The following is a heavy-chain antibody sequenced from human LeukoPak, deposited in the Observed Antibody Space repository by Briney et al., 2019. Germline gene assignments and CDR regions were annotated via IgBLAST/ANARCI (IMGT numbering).Heavy chain of an antibody. CDR2: IHYSGST. D-gene: IGHD4-23*01. J-gene: IGHJ3*02. CDR3: HSVADAFDI. Sequence: PSQTLSLTCTVSRGSINTGNYYWSWIRQPPGKGLEWLGFIHYSGSTDYNPSLKSRVSISIDTSKNQFSLKLSSVTAADTAVYYCHSVADAFDIWGQGTMVTVSS. CDR1: RGSINTGNYY. V-gene: IGHV4-30-4*03.